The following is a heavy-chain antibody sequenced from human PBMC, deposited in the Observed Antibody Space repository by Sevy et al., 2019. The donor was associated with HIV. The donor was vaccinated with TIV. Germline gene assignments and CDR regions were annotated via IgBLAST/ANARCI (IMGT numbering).Heavy chain of an antibody. V-gene: IGHV1-8*01. J-gene: IGHJ6*02. CDR1: GYTFTSYD. D-gene: IGHD3-3*01. Sequence: ASVKVSCKASGYTFTSYDINWVRQATGQGLEWMGWMNPNSGNTGYAQKFQGRVTMTRNTSISTAYMELSSLRSEDTAGYYCARYYDFWSGYPGLYYYYGMDVWGQGTTVTVSS. CDR3: ARYYDFWSGYPGLYYYYGMDV. CDR2: MNPNSGNT.